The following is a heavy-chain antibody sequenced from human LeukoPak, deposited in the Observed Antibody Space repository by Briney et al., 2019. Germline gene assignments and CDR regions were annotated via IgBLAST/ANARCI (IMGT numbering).Heavy chain of an antibody. CDR1: GGTFSSYA. Sequence: ASVKVSCKASGGTFSSYAISWVRQAPGQGLEWMGGIIPIFGTANYAQKFQGRVTITADESTSTAYMELSSLRSEDTVVYYCATLRRYCGGDCYSALDYWGQGTLVTVSS. J-gene: IGHJ4*02. V-gene: IGHV1-69*13. D-gene: IGHD2-21*02. CDR2: IIPIFGTA. CDR3: ATLRRYCGGDCYSALDY.